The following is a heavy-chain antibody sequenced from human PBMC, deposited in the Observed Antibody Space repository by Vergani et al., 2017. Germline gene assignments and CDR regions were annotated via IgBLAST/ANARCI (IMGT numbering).Heavy chain of an antibody. Sequence: EVQLVESGGGLVKPGGSLRLSCAASGFTFSSYSMNWVRQAPGKGLEWVSSISSSSSYIYYADSVKGRFTISRENAKNSLYLQMNSLRAEDTAVYYCARDPSSSWYLTPFDYWGQGTLVTVSS. CDR3: ARDPSSSWYLTPFDY. CDR1: GFTFSSYS. V-gene: IGHV3-21*01. J-gene: IGHJ4*02. D-gene: IGHD6-13*01. CDR2: ISSSSSYI.